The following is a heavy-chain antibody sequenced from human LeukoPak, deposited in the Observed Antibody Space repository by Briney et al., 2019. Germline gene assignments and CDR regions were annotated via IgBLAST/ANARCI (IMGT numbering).Heavy chain of an antibody. Sequence: GGSLRLSCAASGFTVSSNYMSWVRQAPGKGLEWVSVIYSGGSTYYADSVKGRFTISRDNSKNTLYLQMNSLRAEDTAVYYCARESGYSSGWYEVYFDYWGQGTLVTVSS. CDR1: GFTVSSNY. D-gene: IGHD6-19*01. CDR2: IYSGGST. V-gene: IGHV3-53*01. CDR3: ARESGYSSGWYEVYFDY. J-gene: IGHJ4*02.